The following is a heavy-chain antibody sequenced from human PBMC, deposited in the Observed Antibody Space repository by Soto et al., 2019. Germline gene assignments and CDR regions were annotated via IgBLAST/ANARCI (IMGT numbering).Heavy chain of an antibody. CDR1: GYSISSGYY. D-gene: IGHD3-3*01. J-gene: IGHJ4*02. V-gene: IGHV4-38-2*01. CDR2: IYHSVST. CDR3: ARGLRFLEWLLDPTYYFDY. Sequence: SETLSLTCAVSGYSISSGYYWGWIRQPPGKGLEWIGSIYHSVSTYYNPSLKSRVTISVDTSKNQFSLKLSSVTAADTAVYYCARGLRFLEWLLDPTYYFDYWGQGTLVTVSS.